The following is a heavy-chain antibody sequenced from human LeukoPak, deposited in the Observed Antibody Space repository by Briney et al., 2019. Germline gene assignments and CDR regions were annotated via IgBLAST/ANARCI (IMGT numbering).Heavy chain of an antibody. V-gene: IGHV3-21*01. Sequence: PGGSLRLSCAASGFTFSAYNMNWVRRTPGKGLEWVSSITTSSSYVFYADSVRGRFTISRDNAENSLYLQMNNLRDEDTAVYYCARDPYSGDYGPYYYYYMDVWGKGTTVTVSS. CDR3: ARDPYSGDYGPYYYYYMDV. J-gene: IGHJ6*03. D-gene: IGHD5-12*01. CDR2: ITTSSSYV. CDR1: GFTFSAYN.